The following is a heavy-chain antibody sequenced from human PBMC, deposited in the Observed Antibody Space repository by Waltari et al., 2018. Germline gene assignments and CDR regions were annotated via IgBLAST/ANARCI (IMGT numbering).Heavy chain of an antibody. J-gene: IGHJ4*02. CDR1: GFNFGSCA. CDR3: AKDRRGYDKDIEY. D-gene: IGHD5-12*01. Sequence: DVQLVESGGGLVQPGESLRLSCAASGFNFGSCAMNWVRLAPGEGLDWVSIISGSGSNTYLADSVKGRFTISRDNSKNTLYLQMNSLTAEDSALYYCAKDRRGYDKDIEYWGQGALVIVSS. CDR2: ISGSGSNT. V-gene: IGHV3-23*04.